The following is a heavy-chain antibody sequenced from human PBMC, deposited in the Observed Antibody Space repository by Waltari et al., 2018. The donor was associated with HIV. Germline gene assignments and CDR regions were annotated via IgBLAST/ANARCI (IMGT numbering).Heavy chain of an antibody. D-gene: IGHD2-21*02. Sequence: QVQLQESGPGLVKPSETLSLTSTVSGYSISSGYYWGWIRQPPGKGLEWIGSIYHSGSTYYNPSLKSRVTISVDTSKNQFSLKLSSVTAADTAVYYCASPGGVVTAIREYFDYWGQGTLVTVSS. CDR1: GYSISSGYY. CDR3: ASPGGVVTAIREYFDY. V-gene: IGHV4-38-2*02. CDR2: IYHSGST. J-gene: IGHJ4*02.